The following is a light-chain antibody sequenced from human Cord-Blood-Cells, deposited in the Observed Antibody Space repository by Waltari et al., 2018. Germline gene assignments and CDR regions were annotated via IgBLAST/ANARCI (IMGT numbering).Light chain of an antibody. CDR3: CSYAGSSTWV. V-gene: IGLV2-23*01. J-gene: IGLJ3*02. CDR1: SSDVGSYNL. CDR2: AGS. Sequence: QSALTQPASVSGSPGQSITISCTGTSSDVGSYNLVSWYQQHPDKAPKRMSYAGSKRHSGVSNRFSGSKSGNTASLTISGLQAEDEADYYCCSYAGSSTWVFGGGTKLTVL.